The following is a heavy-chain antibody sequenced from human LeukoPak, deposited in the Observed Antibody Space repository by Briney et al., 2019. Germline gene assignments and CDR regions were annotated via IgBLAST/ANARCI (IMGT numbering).Heavy chain of an antibody. Sequence: GGSLRLSCAASGFTFSSYRMTWVRQAPGKGLEWVSYISSSSSTIYYADSVKGRFTISRDNAKNSLYLQMNSLRDEDTAVYYCARDPLTFGGEHDYFDYWGQGTLVTVSS. D-gene: IGHD3-16*01. V-gene: IGHV3-48*02. J-gene: IGHJ4*02. CDR1: GFTFSSYR. CDR3: ARDPLTFGGEHDYFDY. CDR2: ISSSSSTI.